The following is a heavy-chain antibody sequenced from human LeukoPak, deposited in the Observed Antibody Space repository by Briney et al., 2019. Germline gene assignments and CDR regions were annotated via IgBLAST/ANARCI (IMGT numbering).Heavy chain of an antibody. CDR2: INHGGST. V-gene: IGHV4-34*01. Sequence: SETLSLTCAVYGGSFSGYYWSWIRQPPGKGLEWIGEINHGGSTNYNPSLKSRVTISVDTSKNQFSLKLSSVTAADTAVYYCARTTEAHSWRTRYYDYYMDVWGKGTTVTVSS. CDR1: GGSFSGYY. CDR3: ARTTEAHSWRTRYYDYYMDV. D-gene: IGHD6-13*01. J-gene: IGHJ6*03.